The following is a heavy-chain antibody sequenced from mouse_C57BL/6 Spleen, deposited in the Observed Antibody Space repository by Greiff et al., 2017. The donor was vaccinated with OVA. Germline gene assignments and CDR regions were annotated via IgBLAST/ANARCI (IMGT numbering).Heavy chain of an antibody. CDR2: INPGSGGT. CDR3: ARLAYGSSYEGFDY. J-gene: IGHJ2*01. Sequence: QVQLQQSGAELVRPGTSVKVSCKASGYAFTNYLIEWVKQRPGQGLEWIGVINPGSGGTNYNEKFKGKATLTADKSSSTAYMQLSSLTSEDSAVYFCARLAYGSSYEGFDYWGQGTTLTVSS. CDR1: GYAFTNYL. D-gene: IGHD1-1*01. V-gene: IGHV1-54*01.